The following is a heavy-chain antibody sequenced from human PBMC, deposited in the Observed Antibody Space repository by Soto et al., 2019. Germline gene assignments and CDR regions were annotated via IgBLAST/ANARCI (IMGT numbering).Heavy chain of an antibody. D-gene: IGHD5-18*01. Sequence: GGSLRLSCAASGFTFSSYAMSWVRQAPGKGLEWVSAISGSGGSTYYADSVKGRFTISRDNSKNTLYLQMNSLRAEDTAVYYCAKLVGPEVQLWYYFDYWGQGTLVTVSS. CDR2: ISGSGGST. J-gene: IGHJ4*02. CDR1: GFTFSSYA. V-gene: IGHV3-23*01. CDR3: AKLVGPEVQLWYYFDY.